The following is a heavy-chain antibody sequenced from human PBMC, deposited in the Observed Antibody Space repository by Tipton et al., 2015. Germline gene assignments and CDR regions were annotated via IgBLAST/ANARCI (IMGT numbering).Heavy chain of an antibody. CDR2: IYYRGST. CDR1: GGSLSSGSYY. D-gene: IGHD6-19*01. V-gene: IGHV4-61*01. Sequence: TLSLTCTVSGGSLSSGSYYWSWIRQPPGKGLEWIGYIYYRGSTNYNPSLKSRVTISEDTSKNQFSLKLSSVTAADTAVYYCAREAVARYYYGMDVWGQGTTDTGSS. J-gene: IGHJ6*02. CDR3: AREAVARYYYGMDV.